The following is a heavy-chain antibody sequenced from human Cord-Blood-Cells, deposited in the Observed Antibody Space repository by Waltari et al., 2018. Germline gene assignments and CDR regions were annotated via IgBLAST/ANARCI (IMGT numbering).Heavy chain of an antibody. V-gene: IGHV1-24*01. Sequence: QVQLVQSGAEVKKPGASVKVSCKVSGYTLTELSMHWVRQAPGKGLEWMGGFDPEDGETIYAQKFQGRVTMTEDTSTDTAYMELSSLRSEDTAVHYCATPGYCSSTSCYRGYYFDYRGQGTLVTVSS. J-gene: IGHJ4*02. CDR3: ATPGYCSSTSCYRGYYFDY. CDR1: GYTLTELS. D-gene: IGHD2-2*01. CDR2: FDPEDGET.